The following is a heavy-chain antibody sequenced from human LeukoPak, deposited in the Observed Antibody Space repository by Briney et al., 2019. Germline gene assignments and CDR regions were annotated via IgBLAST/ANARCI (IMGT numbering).Heavy chain of an antibody. Sequence: EASVKVSCKASGYTFTTYGINWVRQAPGQGLEWMGWISAYSGNTNYAQNLQGRVTMTTDTSTSTAYMELRILRSDDTAVYYCARDSSGWYRPGYFDYWGQGTLVTVSS. V-gene: IGHV1-18*01. D-gene: IGHD6-19*01. CDR2: ISAYSGNT. CDR1: GYTFTTYG. CDR3: ARDSSGWYRPGYFDY. J-gene: IGHJ4*02.